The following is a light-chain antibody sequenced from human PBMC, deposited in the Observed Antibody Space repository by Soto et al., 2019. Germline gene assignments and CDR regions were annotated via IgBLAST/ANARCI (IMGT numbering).Light chain of an antibody. J-gene: IGKJ4*01. V-gene: IGKV3-15*01. Sequence: EIVMTQSPATLSVSPGERATLSCRASQSVSFNLVWYQHKPGQPPRLLMYDTSKRAAGISARFTGSGSGTDFTLTIDNLQSEDFAFYYCHQHNNWPSTFGGGTKVDSK. CDR3: HQHNNWPST. CDR2: DTS. CDR1: QSVSFN.